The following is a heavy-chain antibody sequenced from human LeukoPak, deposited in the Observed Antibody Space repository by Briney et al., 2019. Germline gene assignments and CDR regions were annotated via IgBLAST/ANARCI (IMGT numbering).Heavy chain of an antibody. Sequence: GGSLRLSCAASGFTFSSYAMSWVRQAPGKGLEWVSAISGSGGSTYYADSVKGRFTISRDNSKNTLYLHMNSLRAEDTAVYYCARVYSSSWYSMGRVGNWFDPWGQGTLVTVSS. CDR1: GFTFSSYA. V-gene: IGHV3-23*01. CDR2: ISGSGGST. CDR3: ARVYSSSWYSMGRVGNWFDP. J-gene: IGHJ5*02. D-gene: IGHD6-13*01.